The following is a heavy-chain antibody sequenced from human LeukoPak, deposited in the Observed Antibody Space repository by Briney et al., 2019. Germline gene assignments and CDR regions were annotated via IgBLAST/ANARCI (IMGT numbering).Heavy chain of an antibody. D-gene: IGHD2-2*01. J-gene: IGHJ5*02. Sequence: SQTLSLTCTVSGGSISSGSYYWSWIRQPAGKGLEWIGRIYTSGSTNYNPSLKSRVTISVDTSKNQFSVKLSSVTAADTAVYYCARDYQGGFDPWGQGTLVTVSP. CDR1: GGSISSGSYY. CDR2: IYTSGST. V-gene: IGHV4-61*02. CDR3: ARDYQGGFDP.